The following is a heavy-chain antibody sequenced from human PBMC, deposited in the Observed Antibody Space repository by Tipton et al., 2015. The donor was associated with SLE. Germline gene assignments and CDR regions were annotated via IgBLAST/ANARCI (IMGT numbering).Heavy chain of an antibody. CDR1: GGSISSHY. D-gene: IGHD2-21*02. Sequence: TLSLTCTVSGGSISSHYWSWIRQPPGKGLEWIGEINHSGGTNYNPSLKSRVTISVDRSKNQFSLKLSSVTAADTAVYYCARDRQDGGDYAFDIWGQGTMVTVSS. CDR2: INHSGGT. V-gene: IGHV4-34*01. J-gene: IGHJ3*02. CDR3: ARDRQDGGDYAFDI.